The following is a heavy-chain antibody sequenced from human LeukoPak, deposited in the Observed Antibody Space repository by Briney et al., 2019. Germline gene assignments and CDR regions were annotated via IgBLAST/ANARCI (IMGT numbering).Heavy chain of an antibody. CDR2: IYYGGST. J-gene: IGHJ6*03. Sequence: SETLSLTCTVSGGSISSYYWSWIRQPPGKGLEWIGYIYYGGSTNYNPAPKSRVTISVDTSKNQFSLKLSSVTAADTAVYYCARETSQKGAHYMDVWGKGTTVTISS. CDR1: GGSISSYY. V-gene: IGHV4-59*01. CDR3: ARETSQKGAHYMDV. D-gene: IGHD3-16*01.